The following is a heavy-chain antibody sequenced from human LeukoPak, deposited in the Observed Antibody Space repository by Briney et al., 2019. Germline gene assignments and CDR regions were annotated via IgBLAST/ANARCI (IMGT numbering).Heavy chain of an antibody. CDR3: AKARLLLWFGELLSGFDY. J-gene: IGHJ4*02. CDR1: GFTFSTYW. V-gene: IGHV3-23*01. CDR2: ISGSGGST. D-gene: IGHD3-10*01. Sequence: GGSLRLSCAASGFTFSTYWMSWVRQAPGKGLEWVSAISGSGGSTYYADSVKGRFTISRDNSKNTLYLQMNSLRAEDTAVYYCAKARLLLWFGELLSGFDYWGQGTLVTVSS.